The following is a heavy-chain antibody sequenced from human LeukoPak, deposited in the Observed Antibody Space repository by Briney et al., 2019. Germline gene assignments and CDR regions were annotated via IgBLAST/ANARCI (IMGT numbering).Heavy chain of an antibody. CDR1: GGSISSYY. CDR3: ARFGKTFYYFDY. Sequence: PSETLSLTCTVSGGSISSYYWSWIRQPPGKGLEWIGYIYYSGSTNYNPSLKSRVTISVDTSKNQFSLKLSSVIAADTAVYYCARFGKTFYYFDYWGQGTLVTVSS. D-gene: IGHD1-1*01. CDR2: IYYSGST. V-gene: IGHV4-59*08. J-gene: IGHJ4*02.